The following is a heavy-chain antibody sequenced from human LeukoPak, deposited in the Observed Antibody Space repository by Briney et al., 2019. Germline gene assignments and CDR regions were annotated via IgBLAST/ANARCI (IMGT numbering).Heavy chain of an antibody. V-gene: IGHV4-39*07. CDR2: IYYSGSA. D-gene: IGHD3-22*01. J-gene: IGHJ3*02. CDR1: GGSISSSSHY. Sequence: SETLSLTCNVSGGSISSSSHYWGWIRQPPGKGLEWIGSIYYSGSAYYNPSLKSRVTISVDTSKKQFSLSLSSVTAADTAVYYCARDADYYSSGYYFDAFDIWGQGTMVTVSS. CDR3: ARDADYYSSGYYFDAFDI.